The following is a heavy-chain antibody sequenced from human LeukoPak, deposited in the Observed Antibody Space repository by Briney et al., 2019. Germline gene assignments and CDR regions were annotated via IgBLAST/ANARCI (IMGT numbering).Heavy chain of an antibody. D-gene: IGHD4-17*01. CDR2: INPNCCGT. V-gene: IGHV1-2*04. J-gene: IGHJ4*02. CDR1: GYTFNSYD. Sequence: ASVKVSCKASGYTFNSYDMHWVRQAPGQGLEWMGWINPNCCGTNYAQKFQGWVTMTRVTSISTAYMELSGLKSDDTAEYYCARMGDYGDIVDYCGPRALGTVSS. CDR3: ARMGDYGDIVDY.